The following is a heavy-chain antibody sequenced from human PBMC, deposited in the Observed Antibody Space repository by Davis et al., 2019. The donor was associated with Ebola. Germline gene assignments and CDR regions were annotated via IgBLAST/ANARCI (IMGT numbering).Heavy chain of an antibody. CDR2: ISKSGTTI. CDR3: VRDAEYHDSSRRYLS. CDR1: GFTFSDYY. V-gene: IGHV3-11*01. D-gene: IGHD3-22*01. J-gene: IGHJ4*02. Sequence: PGGSLRLSCAASGFTFSDYYMTWIRQAPGKGLEWVSYISKSGTTIYYADSVKGRFTISRDNAKNSLYLQMNSLRVEDTAVYYCVRDAEYHDSSRRYLSWGQGTLVTVSS.